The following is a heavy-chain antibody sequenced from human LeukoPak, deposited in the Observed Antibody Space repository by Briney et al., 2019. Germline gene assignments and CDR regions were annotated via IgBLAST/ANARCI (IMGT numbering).Heavy chain of an antibody. Sequence: GGSLRLSCAASGFTFSSYGMHWVRQTPGKGLEWLALISYDGGNKFYADSVKGRFTISRDNSMNTLYFQMNSLRAEDTAVYYCATQYSSSWYYLDYWGQGTLVTVSS. V-gene: IGHV3-33*01. D-gene: IGHD6-13*01. CDR2: ISYDGGNK. J-gene: IGHJ4*02. CDR3: ATQYSSSWYYLDY. CDR1: GFTFSSYG.